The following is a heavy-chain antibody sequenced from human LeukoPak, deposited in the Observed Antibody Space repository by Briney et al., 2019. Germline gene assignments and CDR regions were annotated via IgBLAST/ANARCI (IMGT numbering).Heavy chain of an antibody. Sequence: GGSLRLSCAASGFTFSSYAMSWVRQAPGKGLEWVSAISGSCGGTYYADSVKDRFTIFRDNSKNTLYLHMNSLRAEDTAVYYCAREDFTSITIFCLGDAFDIWGQGTMVTVSS. D-gene: IGHD3-9*01. CDR1: GFTFSSYA. CDR3: AREDFTSITIFCLGDAFDI. CDR2: ISGSCGGT. J-gene: IGHJ3*02. V-gene: IGHV3-23*01.